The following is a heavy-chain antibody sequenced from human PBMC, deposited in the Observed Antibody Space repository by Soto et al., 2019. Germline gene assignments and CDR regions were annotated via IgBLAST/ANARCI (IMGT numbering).Heavy chain of an antibody. J-gene: IGHJ1*01. Sequence: EVQLLESGGGLVQPGGSLRLSCAASGFTFSSYAMSWVRQAPGKGLEWVSAISGSGVSTYYTGSAKGRFTISRDNSNNALSLQMNSLRAEDTALYYGGKSSGTIGGLIVECFQHWGQGTLVIVSS. V-gene: IGHV3-23*01. CDR2: ISGSGVST. CDR3: GKSSGTIGGLIVECFQH. CDR1: GFTFSSYA. D-gene: IGHD3-16*02.